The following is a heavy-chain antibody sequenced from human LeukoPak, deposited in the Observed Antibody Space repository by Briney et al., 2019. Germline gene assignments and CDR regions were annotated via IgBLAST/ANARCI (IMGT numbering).Heavy chain of an antibody. Sequence: PGGSLRLSCAASGFTFGSNWMTWVRQAPEKGLGWVAKIKPDGSDEDYVDSVKGRFTISRDNAKNLLYLQMTGLRAEDTAVYYCARNTVAAAGDSWGQGTLVTVSS. CDR2: IKPDGSDE. J-gene: IGHJ4*02. CDR3: ARNTVAAAGDS. CDR1: GFTFGSNW. D-gene: IGHD6-13*01. V-gene: IGHV3-7*01.